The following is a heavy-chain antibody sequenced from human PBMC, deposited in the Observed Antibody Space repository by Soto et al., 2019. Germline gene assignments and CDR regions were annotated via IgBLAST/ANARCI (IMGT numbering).Heavy chain of an antibody. Sequence: QITLKESGPTLVKPTQTLTLTCTFSGFSLTTDRVGVGWIRQPPGEALEWLAVIYWDDSKTYRPSLESRLTITKDTSKIQVALTMTNMDSLDTATYYCAHAYGGRSLYGGQGTMVTVSS. V-gene: IGHV2-5*02. CDR1: GFSLTTDRVG. J-gene: IGHJ4*02. CDR2: IYWDDSK. CDR3: AHAYGGRSLY. D-gene: IGHD1-26*01.